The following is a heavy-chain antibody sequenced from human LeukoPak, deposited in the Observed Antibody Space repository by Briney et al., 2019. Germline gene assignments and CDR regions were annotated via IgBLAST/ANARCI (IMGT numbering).Heavy chain of an antibody. V-gene: IGHV4-61*08. CDR2: IYYSGNT. CDR3: ARSQSQSGSYRYYFHY. CDR1: GVSVGSAGYY. J-gene: IGHJ4*02. Sequence: PSETLSLTCSVSGVSVGSAGYYWTWIRPPPGKGLEWIGYIYYSGNTNYNPFLKSRVTMSLDTSKNRFSLKLSSVTAADTAVYYCARSQSQSGSYRYYFHYWGQGTLVTVSS. D-gene: IGHD1-26*01.